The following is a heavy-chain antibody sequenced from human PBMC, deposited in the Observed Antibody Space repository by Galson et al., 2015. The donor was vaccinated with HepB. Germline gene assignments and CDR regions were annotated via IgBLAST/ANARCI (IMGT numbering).Heavy chain of an antibody. J-gene: IGHJ4*02. Sequence: SLRLSCAASGFTFSSYSMNWVRQAPGKGLEWVSSISSSSSYIYYADSVKGRFTISRDNAKNSLYLQMNSLRAEDTAVYYCARENRYSGYGDFDYWGQGTLVTVSS. D-gene: IGHD5-12*01. CDR2: ISSSSSYI. V-gene: IGHV3-21*01. CDR3: ARENRYSGYGDFDY. CDR1: GFTFSSYS.